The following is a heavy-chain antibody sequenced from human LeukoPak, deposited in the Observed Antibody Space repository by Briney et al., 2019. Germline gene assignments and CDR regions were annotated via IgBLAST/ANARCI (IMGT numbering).Heavy chain of an antibody. CDR2: INPNSGDT. CDR3: AKNPYEYYFDY. V-gene: IGHV1-2*02. D-gene: IGHD5-12*01. J-gene: IGHJ4*02. Sequence: ASVKVSCKASGYTFTGYYMHWVRQAPGQGLEWMGWINPNSGDTNYAQKFQGRVTMTRDTSINTACMELSRLRTDDTAVYYCAKNPYEYYFDYWGQGTLVTVSS. CDR1: GYTFTGYY.